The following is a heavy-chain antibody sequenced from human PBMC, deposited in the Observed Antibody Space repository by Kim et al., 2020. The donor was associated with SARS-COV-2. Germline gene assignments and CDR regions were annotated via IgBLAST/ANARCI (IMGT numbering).Heavy chain of an antibody. D-gene: IGHD6-13*01. J-gene: IGHJ6*02. Sequence: AGSLRLSCAASGFTFSSYGMHWVRQAPGKGLEWVAVIWYDGSNKYYADSVKGRFTISRDNSTNTLYLQMNSLRAEDTAVYYCASNPSSPIYYYYGMDVWGQGTLVTVSS. CDR3: ASNPSSPIYYYYGMDV. CDR1: GFTFSSYG. CDR2: IWYDGSNK. V-gene: IGHV3-33*08.